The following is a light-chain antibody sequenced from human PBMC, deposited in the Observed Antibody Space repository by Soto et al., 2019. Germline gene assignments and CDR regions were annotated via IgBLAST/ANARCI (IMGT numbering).Light chain of an antibody. Sequence: EIVLTQSPGTLSLSPGERATLSCRASQSVHSSYITWYQQRPGQAPRLLIYGASSRATGIPDRFSGRGSGTDFTRPISRLDPEDFAVYYCQQHGSAPWTFGQGTKVEIK. CDR1: QSVHSSY. CDR2: GAS. V-gene: IGKV3-20*01. J-gene: IGKJ1*01. CDR3: QQHGSAPWT.